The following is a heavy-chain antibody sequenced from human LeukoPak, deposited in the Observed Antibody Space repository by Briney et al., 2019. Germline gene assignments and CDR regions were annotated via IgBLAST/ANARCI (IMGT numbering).Heavy chain of an antibody. CDR1: GGTFSSYA. D-gene: IGHD3-22*01. Sequence: GASVKVSCKASGGTFSSYAISWVRQAPGQGLEWMGRIIPILGIANYAQKFQGRVTITADKSTSTACMELSSLRSEDTAVYYCARGAEYYYDSSGYRFDYWGQGTLVTVSS. CDR3: ARGAEYYYDSSGYRFDY. V-gene: IGHV1-69*04. J-gene: IGHJ4*02. CDR2: IIPILGIA.